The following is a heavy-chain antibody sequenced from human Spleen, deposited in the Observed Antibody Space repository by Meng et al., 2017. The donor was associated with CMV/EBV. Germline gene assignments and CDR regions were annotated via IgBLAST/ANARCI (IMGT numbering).Heavy chain of an antibody. D-gene: IGHD3-3*01. J-gene: IGHJ6*02. CDR3: ARDTPYYDFWSGYYRGYYYGMDV. Sequence: SETLSLTCTVSGGSISSSSYYWGWIRQPPGKGLEWIGSIYYSGSTNYNPSLKSRVTISVDTSKNQFSLKLSSVTAADTAVYYCARDTPYYDFWSGYYRGYYYGMDVWGQGTTVTVSS. CDR1: GGSISSSSYY. V-gene: IGHV4-39*07. CDR2: IYYSGST.